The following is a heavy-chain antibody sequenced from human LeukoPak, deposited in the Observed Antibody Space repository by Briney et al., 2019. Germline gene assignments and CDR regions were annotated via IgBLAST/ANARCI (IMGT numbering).Heavy chain of an antibody. Sequence: GGSLRLTCAASGFTFSSYGMHWVRQAPGKGLEWVAFIRYDGSNKYYADSVKGRFTISRDNSKNTLYLQMNSLRAEDTAVYYCAKEIIAVAAPGAYWGQSTLVTLSS. J-gene: IGHJ1*01. V-gene: IGHV3-30*02. CDR2: IRYDGSNK. D-gene: IGHD6-19*01. CDR3: AKEIIAVAAPGAY. CDR1: GFTFSSYG.